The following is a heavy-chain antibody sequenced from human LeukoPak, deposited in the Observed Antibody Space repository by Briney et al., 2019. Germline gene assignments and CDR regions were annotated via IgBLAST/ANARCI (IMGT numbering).Heavy chain of an antibody. CDR1: GFSLSTSGVG. D-gene: IGHD3-22*01. V-gene: IGHV2-5*02. CDR3: ARLILRGGHDY. J-gene: IGHJ4*02. CDR2: IYWDNDK. Sequence: SGPTLVNPTQTLTLTCTFSGFSLSTSGVGVGWIRQPPGKALEWLGLIYWDNDKRYSPSLKNRLTITKDTSKNQVVLTMSNMDSVDTATYYCARLILRGGHDYWGQGTLVTVSS.